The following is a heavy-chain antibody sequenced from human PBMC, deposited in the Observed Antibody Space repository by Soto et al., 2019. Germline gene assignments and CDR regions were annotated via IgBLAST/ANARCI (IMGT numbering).Heavy chain of an antibody. J-gene: IGHJ4*02. D-gene: IGHD2-2*01. CDR1: GFTFSSYA. Sequence: EVQLLESGGGLVQPGGSLRLSCAASGFTFSSYAMSWVRQAPGKGLEWVSAISGSGGSTYYADSVKGRFTISRDNSNNTQYLQINSLRAEYTAVYYCAKTLHRANIVVVPAAKRLFDYWGQGSLVTVSS. CDR2: ISGSGGST. V-gene: IGHV3-23*01. CDR3: AKTLHRANIVVVPAAKRLFDY.